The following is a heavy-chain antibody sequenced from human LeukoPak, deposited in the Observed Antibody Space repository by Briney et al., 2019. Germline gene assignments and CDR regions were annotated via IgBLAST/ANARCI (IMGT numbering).Heavy chain of an antibody. CDR2: INWNGGST. D-gene: IGHD1-26*01. CDR3: ARVTVGPTPHDAFDI. J-gene: IGHJ3*02. CDR1: GFTFDDYG. V-gene: IGHV3-20*04. Sequence: GGSLRLSCAASGFTFDDYGMSWVRQAPGKGLEWVSGINWNGGSTGYADSVRGRFTISRDNAKNSLYLQMNSLRAEDTALYYCARVTVGPTPHDAFDIWGQGTMVTVSS.